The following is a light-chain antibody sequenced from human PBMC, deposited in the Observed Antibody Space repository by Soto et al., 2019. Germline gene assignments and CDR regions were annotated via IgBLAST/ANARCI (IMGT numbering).Light chain of an antibody. CDR2: EAS. CDR1: QSVSNY. J-gene: IGKJ4*01. Sequence: EIVLTQSPATLSLSPGERDTLSCRASQSVSNYLAWYQQKPGQAPRLLIYEASNRATGIPARFSGGGSGTDFTLTISSLEPEDFAVYYCPQRSTRPPLTLGGGTQVEMK. CDR3: PQRSTRPPLT. V-gene: IGKV3-11*01.